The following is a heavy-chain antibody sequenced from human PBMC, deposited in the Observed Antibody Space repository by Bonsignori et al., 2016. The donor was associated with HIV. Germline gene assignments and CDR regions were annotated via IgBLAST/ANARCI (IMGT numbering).Heavy chain of an antibody. V-gene: IGHV3-30*02. CDR1: GFSFSNYG. CDR3: AKDWEWAEARAGTHWFDP. Sequence: GGSLRLSCATSGFSFSNYGMHWVRQAPGKGLEWVASMRYDGSDKYYVDSVKGRFTISRDNSKNTLYLQMNSLRPEDTAVYYCAKDWEWAEARAGTHWFDPRGQGTLVTVSS. CDR2: MRYDGSDK. D-gene: IGHD6-6*01. J-gene: IGHJ5*02.